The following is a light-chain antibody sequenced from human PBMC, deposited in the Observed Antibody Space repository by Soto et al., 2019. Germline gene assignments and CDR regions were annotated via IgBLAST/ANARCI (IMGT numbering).Light chain of an antibody. CDR1: NIGSKS. Sequence: SYELTQPPSLSVAPGETARITCGGNNIGSKSVHWYQQRPGQAPILVIYYDRDRPSGIPERFSGSNSGNTATLTISRVEAGDEADYYCQVWDSSSEHVVFGGGTKVTVL. CDR2: YDR. J-gene: IGLJ2*01. CDR3: QVWDSSSEHVV. V-gene: IGLV3-21*01.